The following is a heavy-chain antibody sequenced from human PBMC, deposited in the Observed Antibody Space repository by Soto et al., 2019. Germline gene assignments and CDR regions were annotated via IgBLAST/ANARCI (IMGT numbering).Heavy chain of an antibody. CDR1: GFTFSSYA. D-gene: IGHD3-22*01. Sequence: GGSLRLSCVASGFTFSSYAMSWVRQAPGKGLEWVSAISGSGGSTYYADSVKGRFTISRDNSKNTLYLQMNSLRAEDTAVYYCAKGLGYYDSSGSPDAFDIWGQGTMGTVS. CDR3: AKGLGYYDSSGSPDAFDI. V-gene: IGHV3-23*01. CDR2: ISGSGGST. J-gene: IGHJ3*02.